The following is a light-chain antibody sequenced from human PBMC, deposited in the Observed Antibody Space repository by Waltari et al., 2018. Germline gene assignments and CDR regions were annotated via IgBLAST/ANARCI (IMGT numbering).Light chain of an antibody. CDR2: DAS. CDR1: KSVSSNF. CDR3: QQYGSSPKVT. V-gene: IGKV3-20*01. Sequence: DIVLTQSPAALSLSPGERATLSCRASKSVSSNFFAWYQQSPGQAPRLLIYDASTRATGIPSRFSGSGSGTDFTLTISRLEPEDFAVYYCQQYGSSPKVTFGGGTKVEIK. J-gene: IGKJ4*01.